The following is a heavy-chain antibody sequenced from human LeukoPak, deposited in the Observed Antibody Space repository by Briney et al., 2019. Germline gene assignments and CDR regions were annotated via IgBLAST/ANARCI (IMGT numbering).Heavy chain of an antibody. D-gene: IGHD5-24*01. V-gene: IGHV3-23*01. CDR3: ARVLSIYNHFDL. CDR1: GFTFSSYG. Sequence: PGGSLRLSCAASGFTFSSYGMSWVRQAPGKGLEWVSAISGSGGSTYYADSVKGRFTISRDNSKNTLYLHMNSLRAEDTAVYYCARVLSIYNHFDLWGQGTLVTVSS. CDR2: ISGSGGST. J-gene: IGHJ4*02.